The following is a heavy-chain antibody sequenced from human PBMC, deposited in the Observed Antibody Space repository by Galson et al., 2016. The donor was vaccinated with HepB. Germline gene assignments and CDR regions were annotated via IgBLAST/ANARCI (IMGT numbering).Heavy chain of an antibody. D-gene: IGHD6-19*01. CDR2: ISISSSYT. CDR3: ARNYFIGVAGTDYGMDV. J-gene: IGHJ6*02. CDR1: GFLFSDYG. V-gene: IGHV3-11*06. Sequence: SLRLSCAASGFLFSDYGMHWVRQAPGKGLEWVSYISISSSYTNDADSVKGRFTISRDDAKNSLYLQMNSLRAEDTAVYYCARNYFIGVAGTDYGMDVWGQGTTVTVSS.